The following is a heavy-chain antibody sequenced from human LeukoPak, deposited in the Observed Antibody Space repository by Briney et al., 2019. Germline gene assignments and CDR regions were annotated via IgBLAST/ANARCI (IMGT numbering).Heavy chain of an antibody. CDR1: GGSFSGYY. J-gene: IGHJ6*03. Sequence: SETLSLTCAVYGGSFSGYYWSWIRHPPGKGLGHMREINHVGSTNYDPALKSRVIISVHTPKTQFSLRLRSVTAADTAVYYCARGRSLCSSTSCRPYYYCYMDVWGKGTTVTVSS. D-gene: IGHD2-2*01. V-gene: IGHV4-34*01. CDR3: ARGRSLCSSTSCRPYYYCYMDV. CDR2: INHVGST.